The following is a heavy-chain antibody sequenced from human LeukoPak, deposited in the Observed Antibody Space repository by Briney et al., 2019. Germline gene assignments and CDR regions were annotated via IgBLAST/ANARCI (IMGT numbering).Heavy chain of an antibody. CDR1: VGSISSSSYY. Sequence: PSETLSLTCTVSVGSISSSSYYWAWIRQPPGKGLEWIGSIYYSENTYYKSSLKSRVTIAVDTSKNQFSLKLNSVTAADTAVYYCARESYYDSSGYSHDAFDIWGQGTMVTVSS. J-gene: IGHJ3*02. CDR2: IYYSENT. V-gene: IGHV4-39*07. CDR3: ARESYYDSSGYSHDAFDI. D-gene: IGHD3-22*01.